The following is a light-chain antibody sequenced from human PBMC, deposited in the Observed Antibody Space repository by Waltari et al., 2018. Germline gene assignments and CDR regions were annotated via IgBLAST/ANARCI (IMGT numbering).Light chain of an antibody. CDR1: SSDVGSYNR. Sequence: QSALTQPPSVSGSPGQPVTISCTGTSSDVGSYNRVSWYQQPPGTAPKLMIYEVSNRPSGVPDRFSGSKSGNTASLTISGLQAEDEADYYCSSYTSSSPYVFGTGTKVTVL. CDR3: SSYTSSSPYV. V-gene: IGLV2-18*02. CDR2: EVS. J-gene: IGLJ1*01.